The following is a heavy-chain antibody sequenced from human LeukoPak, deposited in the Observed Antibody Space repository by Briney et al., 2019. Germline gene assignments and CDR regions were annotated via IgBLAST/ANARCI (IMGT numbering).Heavy chain of an antibody. D-gene: IGHD4-23*01. V-gene: IGHV4-61*02. Sequence: SQTLSLTCTVSGGSISGGSYYWSWIRQPAGKGLEWIGRIYTSGSTNYNPSLKSRVTISVDTSKSQFSLKLSSVTAADTAVYYCAREVVTGHYYYYYGMDVWGQGTTVTVSS. J-gene: IGHJ6*02. CDR2: IYTSGST. CDR3: AREVVTGHYYYYYGMDV. CDR1: GGSISGGSYY.